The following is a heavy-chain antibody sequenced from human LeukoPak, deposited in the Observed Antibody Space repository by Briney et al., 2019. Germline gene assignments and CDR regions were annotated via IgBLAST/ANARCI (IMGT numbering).Heavy chain of an antibody. D-gene: IGHD6-19*01. Sequence: ASVKVSCKASGYTFTSYAMHWVRQAPGQRLEWMGWINAGNGNTKYSQEFQGRVTITRDTSASTAYMELSRLRSDDTAVYYCARVSNSGWYSDYWGQGTLVTVSS. CDR1: GYTFTSYA. CDR2: INAGNGNT. V-gene: IGHV1-3*01. CDR3: ARVSNSGWYSDY. J-gene: IGHJ4*02.